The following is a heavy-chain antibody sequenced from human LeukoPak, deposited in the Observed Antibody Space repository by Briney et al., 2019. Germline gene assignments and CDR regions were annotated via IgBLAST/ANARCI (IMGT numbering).Heavy chain of an antibody. CDR2: IVVGSGNT. D-gene: IGHD3-22*01. J-gene: IGHJ4*02. CDR3: AAENHYYDSSGYYPYYFDY. CDR1: GFTFTSSA. Sequence: GTSVKVSCKASGFTFTSSAMQWVRQARGQRLEWIGWIVVGSGNTNYAQKFQERVTITRDMSTSTAYMELSSLRSEDTAVYYCAAENHYYDSSGYYPYYFDYWGQGTLVTDSS. V-gene: IGHV1-58*02.